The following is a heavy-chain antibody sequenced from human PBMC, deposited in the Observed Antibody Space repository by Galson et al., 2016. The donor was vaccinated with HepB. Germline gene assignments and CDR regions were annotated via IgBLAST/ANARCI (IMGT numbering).Heavy chain of an antibody. CDR2: ISYDGSYK. J-gene: IGHJ4*02. CDR1: GFTLSSYA. V-gene: IGHV3-30*18. CDR3: AKWGGSSIPMFGMYYFDY. Sequence: SLRLSCAASGFTLSSYAMHWVRQAPGKGLEWVAVISYDGSYKYYTDSVKGRFTISRDTSRDTLYLQMNSLRVEDTAVYYCAKWGGSSIPMFGMYYFDYWGQGTLVTVSS. D-gene: IGHD3-3*01.